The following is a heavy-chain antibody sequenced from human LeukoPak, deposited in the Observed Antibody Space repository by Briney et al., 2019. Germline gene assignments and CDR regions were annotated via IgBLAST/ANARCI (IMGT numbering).Heavy chain of an antibody. CDR3: ARGSSGYYFDY. D-gene: IGHD6-19*01. Sequence: GASVKVPCKASGGTFSSYAISWVRQAPGQGLEWMGRIIPILGIANYAQKFQGRVTITADKSTSTAYMELSSLRSEDTAVYYCARGSSGYYFDYWGQGTLVTVSS. CDR2: IIPILGIA. J-gene: IGHJ4*02. V-gene: IGHV1-69*04. CDR1: GGTFSSYA.